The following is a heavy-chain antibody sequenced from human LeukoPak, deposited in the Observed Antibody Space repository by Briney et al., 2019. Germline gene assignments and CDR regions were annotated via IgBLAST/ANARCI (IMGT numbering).Heavy chain of an antibody. CDR2: INHSGST. CDR3: AISLYCGGDCYSDY. V-gene: IGHV4-34*01. Sequence: KPSETLSLTCAVYGGSFSGYYWSWIRQPPGKGLEWIGEINHSGSTNYNPSLKSRVTISVDTSKNQFSLKLSSVTAADTAVYYCAISLYCGGDCYSDYWGQGTLVTVSS. D-gene: IGHD2-21*02. CDR1: GGSFSGYY. J-gene: IGHJ4*02.